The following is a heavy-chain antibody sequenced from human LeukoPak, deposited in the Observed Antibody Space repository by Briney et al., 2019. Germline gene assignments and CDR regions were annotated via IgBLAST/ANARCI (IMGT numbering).Heavy chain of an antibody. CDR2: IIPIFGTA. Sequence: ASVKVSCKASGGTFSSYAISWVRQAPGQGLEWMGGIIPIFGTANYAQKFQGRVTITADESTSTAYMELSSLRSEDTAVYYCAGHRGREDYYYGMDVWGQGTTVTVSS. CDR3: AGHRGREDYYYGMDV. V-gene: IGHV1-69*13. D-gene: IGHD1-26*01. CDR1: GGTFSSYA. J-gene: IGHJ6*02.